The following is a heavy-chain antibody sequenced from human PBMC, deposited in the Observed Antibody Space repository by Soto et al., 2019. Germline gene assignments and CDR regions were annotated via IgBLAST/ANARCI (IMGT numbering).Heavy chain of an antibody. CDR3: VKAQERSAQYFAVVITAFDF. Sequence: GGSLRLSCEGSGFSFSNYGIHWVRQAPGKGLEWVAVISHDGNSHHLADSVRGRFTISRDNSKSTVFLHMTSLRREDSAVYHCVKAQERSAQYFAVVITAFDFWGQGTMVTVSS. D-gene: IGHD3-22*01. V-gene: IGHV3-30*18. CDR2: ISHDGNSH. J-gene: IGHJ3*01. CDR1: GFSFSNYG.